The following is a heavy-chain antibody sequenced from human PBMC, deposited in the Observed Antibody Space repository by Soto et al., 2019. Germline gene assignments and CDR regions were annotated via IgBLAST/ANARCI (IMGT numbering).Heavy chain of an antibody. CDR2: IYYSGST. J-gene: IGHJ4*02. CDR1: GGSLSSGDYY. CDR3: AREIRYFDL. Sequence: SETLSLTCTVSGGSLSSGDYYWGWIRQPPGKGLEWIGYIYYSGSTYYNPSLKSRVTISVDTSKNQFSLKLSSVTAADTAVYYCAREIRYFDLWGQGTLVTVSS. D-gene: IGHD3-9*01. V-gene: IGHV4-30-4*01.